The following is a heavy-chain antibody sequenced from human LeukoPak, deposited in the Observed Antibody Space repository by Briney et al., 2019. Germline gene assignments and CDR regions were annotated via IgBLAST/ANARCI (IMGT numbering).Heavy chain of an antibody. CDR1: GGSFSGYY. D-gene: IGHD6-13*01. J-gene: IGHJ6*03. V-gene: IGHV4-34*01. Sequence: SETLSLTCAVYGGSFSGYYWSWIRQPPGKGLEWIGEINHSGSANYNPSLKSRVTISVDTSKNQFSLKLSSVTAADTAVYYCARGRSIAAAGMVPGKKYYYYYYMDVWGKGTTVTVSS. CDR2: INHSGSA. CDR3: ARGRSIAAAGMVPGKKYYYYYYMDV.